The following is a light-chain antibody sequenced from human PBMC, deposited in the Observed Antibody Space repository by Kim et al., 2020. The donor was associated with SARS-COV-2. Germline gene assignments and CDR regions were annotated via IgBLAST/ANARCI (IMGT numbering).Light chain of an antibody. CDR3: QQYNSYPP. V-gene: IGKV1-16*02. CDR1: HGISNY. J-gene: IGKJ5*01. Sequence: SAAVGDSVTIPCRASHGISNYLAWLQQRPGKAPKSLIYAASSLQSGVPSKCSGSGSGTDFTLTISSLQPEDSATYYCQQYNSYPPFGQGTRLEIK. CDR2: AAS.